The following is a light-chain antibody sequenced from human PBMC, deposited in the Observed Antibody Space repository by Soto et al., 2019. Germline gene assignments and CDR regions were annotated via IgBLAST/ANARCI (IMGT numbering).Light chain of an antibody. CDR3: SSYTSSSTRGV. CDR2: DVS. CDR1: SSDVGGYNY. V-gene: IGLV2-14*01. Sequence: QSVLTQPASVSGSPGQSITISCTGTSSDVGGYNYVSWYQQHPGKAPKLMIYDVSNRPSGVSNRFSGSKSGNTASLTISGLQAEDEADYSCSSYTSSSTRGVFGGGTKLTVL. J-gene: IGLJ2*01.